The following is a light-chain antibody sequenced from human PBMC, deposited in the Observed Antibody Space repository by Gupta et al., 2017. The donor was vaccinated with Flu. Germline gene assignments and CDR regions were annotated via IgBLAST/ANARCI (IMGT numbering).Light chain of an antibody. V-gene: IGKV1-9*01. CDR1: QGISRY. Sequence: DVQLTQSPSFLSSSGGDRVTITFRASQGISRYLALYQQKPGKAPTLLLYAASTSLSAVPPTFSGSASAGAFTLTIISRLPADFATTYCRQLYDFPLTFGRGTKVEIK. J-gene: IGKJ4*01. CDR3: RQLYDFPLT. CDR2: AAS.